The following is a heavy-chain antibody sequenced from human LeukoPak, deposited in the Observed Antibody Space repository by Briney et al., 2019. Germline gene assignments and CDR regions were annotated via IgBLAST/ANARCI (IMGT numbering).Heavy chain of an antibody. CDR2: ISGSGDGI. V-gene: IGHV3-23*01. Sequence: GGSLRLSCTASGFTFSSHAMSWVRQALGKGLEWVSLISGSGDGINYADSVQGRFTISRDNSKNTLYLEMNSLRAEDTAVYHCAKADCSSVYCFVRDFWGQGTLVTVSS. CDR3: AKADCSSVYCFVRDF. J-gene: IGHJ4*02. D-gene: IGHD5/OR15-5a*01. CDR1: GFTFSSHA.